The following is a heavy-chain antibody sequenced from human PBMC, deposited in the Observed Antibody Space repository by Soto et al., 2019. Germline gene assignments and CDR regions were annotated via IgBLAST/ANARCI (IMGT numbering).Heavy chain of an antibody. CDR2: IYYSGST. J-gene: IGHJ6*02. CDR1: GGSISSSSYY. Sequence: SETLSLTCTVSGGSISSSSYYWGWIRQPPGKGLEWIGSIYYSGSTYYNPSLKSRVTISVDTSKNQFSLKLSSVTAADTAVYYCARLSLGSSGWDYYYGMDVWGQGTTVTVSS. CDR3: ARLSLGSSGWDYYYGMDV. D-gene: IGHD6-19*01. V-gene: IGHV4-39*01.